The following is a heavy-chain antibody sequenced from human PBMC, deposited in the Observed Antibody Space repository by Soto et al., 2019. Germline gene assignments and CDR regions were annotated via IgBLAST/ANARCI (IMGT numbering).Heavy chain of an antibody. D-gene: IGHD2-15*01. J-gene: IGHJ4*02. CDR1: GYTFINYG. V-gene: IGHV1-18*01. CDR3: ARCAYCSGDSCHSRISDY. Sequence: QVQLVQSGAEVKKPGASVKVSCKASGYTFINYGLSWVRQAPGQGLEWMGWISAYNGNTNYAQKFQGGVTMTTDTSTSTAYMELRSLRSDDTAVYYCARCAYCSGDSCHSRISDYWGQGTLVGVSS. CDR2: ISAYNGNT.